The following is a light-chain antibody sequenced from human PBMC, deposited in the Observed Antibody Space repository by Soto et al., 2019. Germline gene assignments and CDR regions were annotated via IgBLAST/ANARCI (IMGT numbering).Light chain of an antibody. V-gene: IGKV3-11*01. CDR2: DAS. CDR1: QSVSRY. Sequence: EIVLTQSPATLSLSPGERANISCRPIQSVSRYLAWYQKKTGQDPRILIYDASNRATGIPARFSGSGSGTQFILTITSLQSEDFAVYYCHQYSNWPFTVGQGTKVEIK. J-gene: IGKJ2*01. CDR3: HQYSNWPFT.